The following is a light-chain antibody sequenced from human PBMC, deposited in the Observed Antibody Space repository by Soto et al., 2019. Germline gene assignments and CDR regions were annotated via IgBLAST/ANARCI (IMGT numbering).Light chain of an antibody. V-gene: IGKV3-20*01. CDR1: QSISGSY. Sequence: SPGERATLSCGASQSISGSYLAWYQQKPGQAPRLLIYGASSRATDIPDRFSGSGSGADFTLTISRLEPEDFAVYYCPQHCNPFRLGPGTRPAIK. CDR2: GAS. J-gene: IGKJ5*01. CDR3: PQHCNPFR.